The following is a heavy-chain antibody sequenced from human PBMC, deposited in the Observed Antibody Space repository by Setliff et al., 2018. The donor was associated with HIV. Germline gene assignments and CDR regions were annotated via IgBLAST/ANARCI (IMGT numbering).Heavy chain of an antibody. V-gene: IGHV3-23*01. Sequence: PGGSLRLSCAASGFTFSAYAITWVRQGPRKGLEWVSAISGGGGSTFYADSVKGRFTISRDNSKNTLYLQMNSLRVEDTAVYYCAKVSTAGCTGGNCYSGDYWGQGTLVTVSS. CDR3: AKVSTAGCTGGNCYSGDY. D-gene: IGHD2-15*01. J-gene: IGHJ4*02. CDR1: GFTFSAYA. CDR2: ISGGGGST.